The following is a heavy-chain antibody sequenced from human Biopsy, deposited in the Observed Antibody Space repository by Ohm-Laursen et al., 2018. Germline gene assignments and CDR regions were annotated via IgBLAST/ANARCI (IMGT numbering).Heavy chain of an antibody. V-gene: IGHV1-2*02. CDR2: INAKTGDT. CDR1: GYTFTGYH. D-gene: IGHD3-22*01. J-gene: IGHJ5*02. CDR3: TRGGYYYDSLAYYYWFDP. Sequence: ASVKVSCKPSGYTFTGYHVHWVRQAPGQGLEWMGWINAKTGDTNYAQKFQGRVTMTRDTSISTAYVDLSSLRSDDTAIYYCTRGGYYYDSLAYYYWFDPWGQGTLVTVSS.